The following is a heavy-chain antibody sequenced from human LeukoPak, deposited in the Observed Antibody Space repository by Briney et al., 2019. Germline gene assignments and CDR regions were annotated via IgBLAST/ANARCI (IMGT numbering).Heavy chain of an antibody. D-gene: IGHD6-13*01. V-gene: IGHV4-59*12. CDR1: RGSIISYY. CDR3: ARDQEYSSSWSFDY. CDR2: IYYSGST. Sequence: SETLSLTCTVSRGSIISYYWSWIRQPPGRGLEWIGYIYYSGSTNYNPSLKSRVTISVDTSKNQFSLKLSSVTAADTAVYYCARDQEYSSSWSFDYWGQGTLVTVSS. J-gene: IGHJ4*02.